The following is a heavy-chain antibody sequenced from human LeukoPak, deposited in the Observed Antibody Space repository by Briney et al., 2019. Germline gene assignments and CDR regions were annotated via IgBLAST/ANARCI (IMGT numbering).Heavy chain of an antibody. CDR3: ARSGSPVRGVMVLLRSPRYNWFDP. J-gene: IGHJ5*02. CDR1: GGSISSYY. V-gene: IGHV4-59*01. Sequence: PSETLSLTCSVSGGSISSYYWSWIRQPPGKGLEWIGYIYYSGSTNYNPSLKSRVTISVDTSKNQFSLKLSSVTAADTAVYYCARSGSPVRGVMVLLRSPRYNWFDPWGQGTLVTVSS. CDR2: IYYSGST. D-gene: IGHD3-10*01.